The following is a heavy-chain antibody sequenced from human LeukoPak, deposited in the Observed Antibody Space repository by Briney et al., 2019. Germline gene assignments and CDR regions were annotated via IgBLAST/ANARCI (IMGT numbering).Heavy chain of an antibody. J-gene: IGHJ4*02. CDR2: INPNSGGT. V-gene: IGHV1-2*02. D-gene: IGHD1-26*01. CDR3: ARGYVLGSYYLLPVNY. CDR1: GYTFTCYY. Sequence: ASVKVSCKASGYTFTCYYMHWVRQAPGQGREWMGWINPNSGGTNYAQKFQGRVTMTRDTSISTAYMELSRLRSDDTAVYYCARGYVLGSYYLLPVNYWGQGTLVTVSS.